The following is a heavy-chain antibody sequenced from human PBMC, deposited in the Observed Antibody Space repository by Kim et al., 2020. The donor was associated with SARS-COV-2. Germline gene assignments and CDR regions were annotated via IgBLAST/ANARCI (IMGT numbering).Heavy chain of an antibody. Sequence: GGSLRLSCAASGFTFSSYAMIWVRQAPGKGLEWVSAISGSGGSTYYADSVKGRFTISRDNSKNTLYLQMNSLRAEDTAVYYCAKDYDSSGYYYGGYFDYWGQGTLVTVSS. V-gene: IGHV3-23*01. D-gene: IGHD3-22*01. CDR2: ISGSGGST. CDR1: GFTFSSYA. CDR3: AKDYDSSGYYYGGYFDY. J-gene: IGHJ4*02.